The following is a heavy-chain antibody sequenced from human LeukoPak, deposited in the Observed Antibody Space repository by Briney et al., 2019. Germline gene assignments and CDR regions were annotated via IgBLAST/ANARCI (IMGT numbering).Heavy chain of an antibody. CDR2: ISGSGDST. D-gene: IGHD6-13*01. Sequence: GGSLRLSCEASGSPFSSYAMSWVRQAPGKGLDWVSTISGSGDSTYYADSVKGRFTISRDNSKNTLYLQTNSLRAEDTAVYFCAKGDRIAAAGAFDSWGQGTLVTVSS. J-gene: IGHJ4*02. V-gene: IGHV3-23*01. CDR3: AKGDRIAAAGAFDS. CDR1: GSPFSSYA.